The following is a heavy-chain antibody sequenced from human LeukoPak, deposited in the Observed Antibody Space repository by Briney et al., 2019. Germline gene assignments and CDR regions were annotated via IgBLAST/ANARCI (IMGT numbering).Heavy chain of an antibody. CDR2: INHRRST. Sequence: PSETLSLTCAVYGGSFSGYYWSWIRQPPGKGLEWIGEINHRRSTNYNPSLKSRVTMSVDTSKNQFSLNLSSVTAADTAVYYCARGQFWSGYSVWGQGTLVTVSS. D-gene: IGHD3-3*02. CDR3: ARGQFWSGYSV. CDR1: GGSFSGYY. V-gene: IGHV4-34*01. J-gene: IGHJ4*02.